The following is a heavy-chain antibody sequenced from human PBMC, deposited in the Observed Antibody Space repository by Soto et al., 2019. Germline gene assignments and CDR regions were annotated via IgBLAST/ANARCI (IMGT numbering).Heavy chain of an antibody. CDR3: ARGGPEMATIGSFDY. CDR2: INPSGGST. CDR1: GYTFTNYF. J-gene: IGHJ4*02. Sequence: QVQVVQSGAEAKKPGASVKVSCKASGYTFTNYFMHWVRQAPGHGLEWMGRINPSGGSTNYAQKFQGRISMTRDTSTNTVHMELSSLRSEDMAVYYCARGGPEMATIGSFDYWGQGTLVTVSS. V-gene: IGHV1-46*01. D-gene: IGHD5-12*01.